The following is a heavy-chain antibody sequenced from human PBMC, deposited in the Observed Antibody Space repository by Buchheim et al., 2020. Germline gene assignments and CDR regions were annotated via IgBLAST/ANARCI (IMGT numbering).Heavy chain of an antibody. V-gene: IGHV3-23*01. CDR1: GFTFSSYA. J-gene: IGHJ4*02. CDR3: ANTLYYDFWSGYYTPFDY. D-gene: IGHD3-3*01. Sequence: EVQLLESGGGLVQPGGSLRLSCAASGFTFSSYAMSWVRQAPGKGLEWVSAISGSGGSTYYADSVKGRFTISRDNSKNTLYLQMNSLRAEDTAVYYCANTLYYDFWSGYYTPFDYWGQGTL. CDR2: ISGSGGST.